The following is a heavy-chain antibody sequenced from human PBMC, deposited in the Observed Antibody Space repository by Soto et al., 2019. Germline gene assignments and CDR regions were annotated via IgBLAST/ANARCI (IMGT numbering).Heavy chain of an antibody. CDR2: ISNIGFT. J-gene: IGHJ6*02. CDR1: GGSISSINNHFSSHY. V-gene: IGHV4-59*08. Sequence: SETQSLACNVSGGSISSINNHFSSHYCSSRRLSPGKGLEWIGYISNIGFTRYNPSLKSRVSISVDTSKNQFSLKLTSVTAADTAVYYCTTQGFGGLHGLVDVWGQGTTVTVSS. CDR3: TTQGFGGLHGLVDV. D-gene: IGHD3-10*01.